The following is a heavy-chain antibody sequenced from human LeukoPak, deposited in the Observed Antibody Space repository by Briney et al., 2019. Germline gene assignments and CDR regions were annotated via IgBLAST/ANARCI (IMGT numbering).Heavy chain of an antibody. Sequence: PSETLSLTCTVSSYSISSGYYWSWIRQPPGKGLERIGEINHSGSTNYNPSLKSRVTISVDTSKNQFSLKLSSVTATDTAVYYCARPNHKDHCSSTTCYRYFDYWGQGTLVTVSS. CDR3: ARPNHKDHCSSTTCYRYFDY. V-gene: IGHV4-38-2*02. CDR1: SYSISSGYY. D-gene: IGHD2-2*02. J-gene: IGHJ4*02. CDR2: INHSGST.